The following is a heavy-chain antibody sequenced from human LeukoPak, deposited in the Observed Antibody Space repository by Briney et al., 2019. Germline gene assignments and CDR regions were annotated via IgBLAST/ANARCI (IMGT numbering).Heavy chain of an antibody. Sequence: GRSLRLSCAASGFTFNKYGMHWVRQAPGKGLEWVALISFDGSYKDYPDSVKDRFTISRDNSKNTLFLQMNSLRAEDTALYFCAKDRMDDFGDYVIDYWGQGTLVTASS. V-gene: IGHV3-30*18. D-gene: IGHD4-17*01. J-gene: IGHJ4*02. CDR2: ISFDGSYK. CDR3: AKDRMDDFGDYVIDY. CDR1: GFTFNKYG.